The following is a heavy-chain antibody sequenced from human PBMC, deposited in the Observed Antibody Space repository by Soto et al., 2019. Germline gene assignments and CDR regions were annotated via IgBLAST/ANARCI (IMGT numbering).Heavy chain of an antibody. CDR3: ARDPSKITFGGVIVYDY. CDR2: ISAYNGNT. Sequence: ASVKVSCKASGYTFTSYGISWVRQAPGQGLEWMGWISAYNGNTNYAQKLQGRVTMTTDTSTSTAYMELRSLRSDDTAVYYCARDPSKITFGGVIVYDYWGQGTLVTVS. J-gene: IGHJ4*02. V-gene: IGHV1-18*01. D-gene: IGHD3-16*02. CDR1: GYTFTSYG.